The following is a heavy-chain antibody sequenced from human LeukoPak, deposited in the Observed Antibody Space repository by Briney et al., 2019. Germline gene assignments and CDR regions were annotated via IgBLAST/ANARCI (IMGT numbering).Heavy chain of an antibody. CDR2: IYHSGST. CDR3: ARVEGYYDYVWGSYRPTNNFDY. V-gene: IGHV4-38-2*01. CDR1: GYSISSGYY. J-gene: IGHJ4*02. Sequence: AETLSLTCAVSGYSISSGYYWGWIRQPPGKGLEWIGSIYHSGSTYYNPSLKSRVTISVDTSKNQFSLKLSSVTAADTAVYYCARVEGYYDYVWGSYRPTNNFDYWGQGTLVTVSS. D-gene: IGHD3-16*02.